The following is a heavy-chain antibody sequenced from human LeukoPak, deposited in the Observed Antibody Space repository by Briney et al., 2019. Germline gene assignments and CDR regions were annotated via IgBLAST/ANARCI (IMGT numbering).Heavy chain of an antibody. J-gene: IGHJ5*02. Sequence: GGPLRLFCAASRFTYSRYGILWLRQAPGKGLEWVAFIRSDGSNKYYADYVKGRFTIYRDNARNTLYLQMNSRRAEDTAVYYCAKGGSGSFPNWFDPWGQGTLVTVAS. CDR2: IRSDGSNK. V-gene: IGHV3-30*02. CDR1: RFTYSRYG. D-gene: IGHD1-26*01. CDR3: AKGGSGSFPNWFDP.